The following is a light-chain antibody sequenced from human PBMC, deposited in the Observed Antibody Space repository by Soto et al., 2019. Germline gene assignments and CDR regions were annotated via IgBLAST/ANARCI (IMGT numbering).Light chain of an antibody. CDR3: LLSYNAARV. Sequence: QTVVTQEPSLTVSPGGTVTLTCGSSTGAVTSNHHPYWFQPKAGQAPRTLIYDTSNKHSWTPARFSGSLLGDKAALTLSGAQTEDEAQYYCLLSYNAARVFGGGTQLTVL. CDR1: TGAVTSNHH. J-gene: IGLJ2*01. CDR2: DTS. V-gene: IGLV7-46*01.